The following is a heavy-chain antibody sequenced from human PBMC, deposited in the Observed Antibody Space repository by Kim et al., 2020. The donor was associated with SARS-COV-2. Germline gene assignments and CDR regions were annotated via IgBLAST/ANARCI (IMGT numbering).Heavy chain of an antibody. CDR1: GFTFSNAW. D-gene: IGHD1-26*01. CDR2: IKSKTDGGTT. Sequence: GGSLRLSCAASGFTFSNAWMSWVRQAPGKGLEWVGRIKSKTDGGTTDYAAPVKGRFTISRDDSKNTLYLQMNSLKTEDTAVYYCTTEKISLQWEPNLGSFDYWGQGTLVTVSS. CDR3: TTEKISLQWEPNLGSFDY. V-gene: IGHV3-15*01. J-gene: IGHJ4*02.